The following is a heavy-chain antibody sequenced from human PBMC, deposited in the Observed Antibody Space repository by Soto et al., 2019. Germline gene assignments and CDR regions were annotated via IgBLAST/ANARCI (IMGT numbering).Heavy chain of an antibody. CDR1: GFSFSVYS. V-gene: IGHV3-48*02. Sequence: PGGSLRLSCAASGFSFSVYSMNWVRQAPGKGLEWVSYINGRDGAINNVDSVKGRFTISIDIAKNSLYLQMNSLRDEDTAVYFCARDHLWAFAYWGQGVLVTVSS. CDR2: INGRDGAI. J-gene: IGHJ4*02. CDR3: ARDHLWAFAY. D-gene: IGHD3-3*02.